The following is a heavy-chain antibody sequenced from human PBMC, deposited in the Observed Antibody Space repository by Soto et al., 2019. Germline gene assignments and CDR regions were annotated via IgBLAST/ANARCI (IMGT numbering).Heavy chain of an antibody. CDR3: ARRARPDFYYMDV. J-gene: IGHJ6*03. D-gene: IGHD6-6*01. CDR2: ISSNGVGT. Sequence: LSLSCAASGFTLSGYAMDWVRQAPGKGLEYVSGISSNGVGTYYANSVQGRFTISRDNSKNTVYLQMGSLRPEDMAVYYCARRARPDFYYMDVWGKGTTVTVSS. CDR1: GFTLSGYA. V-gene: IGHV3-64*01.